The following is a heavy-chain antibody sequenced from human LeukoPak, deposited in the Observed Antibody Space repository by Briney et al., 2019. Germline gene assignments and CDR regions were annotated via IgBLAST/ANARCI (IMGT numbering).Heavy chain of an antibody. Sequence: GGSLRLSCAASGFTFSSYEMSWVRQAPGKGLEWVGRIKSKVDGGTTDYAAPVKGRFTISRDDSKDTLYLQMTSLKTEDAGVFYCTIVRGFCSGRSCLGYWGQGTLVTVSS. CDR2: IKSKVDGGTT. J-gene: IGHJ4*02. D-gene: IGHD2-15*01. CDR3: TIVRGFCSGRSCLGY. V-gene: IGHV3-15*01. CDR1: GFTFSSYE.